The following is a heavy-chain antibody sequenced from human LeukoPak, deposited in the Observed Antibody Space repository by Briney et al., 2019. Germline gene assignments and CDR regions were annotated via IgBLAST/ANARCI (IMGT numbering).Heavy chain of an antibody. CDR3: ARADTTGYPNFDF. J-gene: IGHJ4*02. D-gene: IGHD3-22*01. CDR1: GGSVSSKTYY. CDR2: VYYSGST. Sequence: PSETLSLTCTVSGGSVSSKTYYWGWIRQTPGKGLEWIGNVYYSGSTYKNPSLQSRVTIFIDTSKNQFSLILSSVTAADTAIYYCARADTTGYPNFDFWGQGTLVTVSS. V-gene: IGHV4-39*01.